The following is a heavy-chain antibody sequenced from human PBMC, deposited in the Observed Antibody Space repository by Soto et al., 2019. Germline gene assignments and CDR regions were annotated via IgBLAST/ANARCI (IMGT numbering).Heavy chain of an antibody. Sequence: EVQLLESGGGLVQPGGSLRLSCAASGFTFSSYAMSWVRQAPGKGLEWVSAISGSGGSTYYADSVKGRFTISRDNSKNTLYLQMNSLRAEDTAVYYCARGITMIVVVITKRVEYFDYWGQGTLVTVSS. D-gene: IGHD3-22*01. CDR1: GFTFSSYA. CDR3: ARGITMIVVVITKRVEYFDY. V-gene: IGHV3-23*01. J-gene: IGHJ4*02. CDR2: ISGSGGST.